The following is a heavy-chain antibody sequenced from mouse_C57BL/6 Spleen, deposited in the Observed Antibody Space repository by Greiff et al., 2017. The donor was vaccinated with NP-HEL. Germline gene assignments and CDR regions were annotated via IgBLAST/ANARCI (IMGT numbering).Heavy chain of an antibody. V-gene: IGHV1-69*01. CDR3: AIHSSGYVGY. D-gene: IGHD3-2*02. J-gene: IGHJ2*01. Sequence: QVQLKQPGAELVMPGASVKLSCKASGYTFTSYWMHWVKQRPGQGLEWIGEIDPSDSYTNYNQKFKGKSTLTVDKSSSTAYMQLSSLTSEDSAVYYCAIHSSGYVGYWGQGTTLTVSS. CDR1: GYTFTSYW. CDR2: IDPSDSYT.